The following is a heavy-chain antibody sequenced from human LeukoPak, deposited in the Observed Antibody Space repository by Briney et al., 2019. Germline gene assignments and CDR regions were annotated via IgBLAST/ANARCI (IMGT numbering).Heavy chain of an antibody. CDR2: INPSGGST. V-gene: IGHV1-46*01. D-gene: IGHD5-18*01. Sequence: ASVKVSCKASGYTFTSNYMHWVRQAPGQGLEWMGIINPSGGSTSYAQKFQGRVTMTRDTSTSTVYMELSSLRSEDTAVYYCARDQEAAMYVYWGQGTLVTVSS. CDR1: GYTFTSNY. J-gene: IGHJ4*02. CDR3: ARDQEAAMYVY.